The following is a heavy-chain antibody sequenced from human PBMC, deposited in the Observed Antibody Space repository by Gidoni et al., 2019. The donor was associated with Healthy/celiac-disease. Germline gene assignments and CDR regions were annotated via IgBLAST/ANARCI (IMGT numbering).Heavy chain of an antibody. D-gene: IGHD3-3*01. J-gene: IGHJ4*02. CDR2: ISWNSGSI. CDR1: GFTFDDYA. V-gene: IGHV3-9*01. Sequence: EVQLVESGGGLVQPGRSLRLSCAASGFTFDDYAMHWVRQAPGKGLEWVSGISWNSGSIGYADSVKGRFTISRDNAKNSLYLQMNSLRAEDTALYYCAKDREITIFGVVLDYWGQGTLVTVSS. CDR3: AKDREITIFGVVLDY.